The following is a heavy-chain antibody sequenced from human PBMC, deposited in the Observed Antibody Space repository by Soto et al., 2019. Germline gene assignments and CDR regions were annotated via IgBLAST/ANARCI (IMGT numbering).Heavy chain of an antibody. D-gene: IGHD1-7*01. Sequence: QVQLVQSGSEVKKPGASVKVSCKASGYTFTSYAMHWVRQAPGQRLEWMGWINAGKGNTKYSQKFQGRVTITRDTSASTAYMELSSLRSEDTAVYYCARALVGAGTTSDPWGQGTLVTVSS. CDR3: ARALVGAGTTSDP. J-gene: IGHJ5*02. CDR1: GYTFTSYA. CDR2: INAGKGNT. V-gene: IGHV1-3*01.